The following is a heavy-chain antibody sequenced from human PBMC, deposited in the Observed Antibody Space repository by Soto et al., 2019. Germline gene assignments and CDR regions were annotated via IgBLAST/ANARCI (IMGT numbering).Heavy chain of an antibody. CDR2: SIPLIGTV. Sequence: QGQLVQSGAEVKKPGSSVKVSCRASGATFTNSAITWVRKGPGQGLEFMGGSIPLIGTVDYAENFQGRVTLTSDKVTNTVYLEMRSLGYDDTAVYYCARSGVRRPHNPNRFFGLDGWGQGTMVSV. CDR3: ARSGVRRPHNPNRFFGLDG. V-gene: IGHV1-69*06. CDR1: GATFTNSA. J-gene: IGHJ6*02. D-gene: IGHD3-16*01.